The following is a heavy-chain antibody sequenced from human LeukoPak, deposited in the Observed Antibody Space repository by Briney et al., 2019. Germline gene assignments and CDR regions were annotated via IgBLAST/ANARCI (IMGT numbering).Heavy chain of an antibody. Sequence: SETLSLTCAVYGGSFSGYYWSWISQPPGKGLEWIGEINHSGSTNYNPSLKSRVTISVDTSKNPFSLKLSSLTAADTAVYYCARGALTYYYDSSGYYYFDYWGQGTLVTVSS. CDR2: INHSGST. D-gene: IGHD3-22*01. V-gene: IGHV4-34*01. J-gene: IGHJ4*02. CDR1: GGSFSGYY. CDR3: ARGALTYYYDSSGYYYFDY.